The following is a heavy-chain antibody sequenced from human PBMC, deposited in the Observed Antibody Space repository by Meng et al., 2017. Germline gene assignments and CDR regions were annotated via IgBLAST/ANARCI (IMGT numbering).Heavy chain of an antibody. D-gene: IGHD2-21*02. V-gene: IGHV3-23*01. CDR2: ISGSGGST. J-gene: IGHJ4*02. CDR1: GFTFSSYA. CDR3: AKDRSRAENCGGDCYSVYFDY. Sequence: GGSLRLSCAASGFTFSSYAMSWVRQAPGKGLEWVSAISGSGGSTYYADSVKGRFTISRDNAKNSLYLQMNSLRAEDTALYYCAKDRSRAENCGGDCYSVYFDYWGQGTLVTVSS.